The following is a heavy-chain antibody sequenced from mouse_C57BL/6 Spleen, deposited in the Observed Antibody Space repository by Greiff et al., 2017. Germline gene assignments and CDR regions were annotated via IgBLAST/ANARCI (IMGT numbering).Heavy chain of an antibody. CDR3: ARDYGYGDYFDY. Sequence: EVKLVESEGGLVQPGSSMKLSCTASGFTFSDYYMAWVRQVPEKGLEWVANINYDGSSTYYLDSLKSRFIISRDNAKNILYLQMSSLKSEDTATYYCARDYGYGDYFDYWGQGTTLTVSS. CDR1: GFTFSDYY. D-gene: IGHD2-2*01. J-gene: IGHJ2*01. V-gene: IGHV5-16*01. CDR2: INYDGSST.